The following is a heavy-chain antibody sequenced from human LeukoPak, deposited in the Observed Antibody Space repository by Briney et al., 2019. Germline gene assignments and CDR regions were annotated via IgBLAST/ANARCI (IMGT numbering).Heavy chain of an antibody. CDR2: MNSDGSST. V-gene: IGHV3-74*01. D-gene: IGHD4-23*01. CDR3: ARRRDGGNLFDY. CDR1: GFTFSSYW. J-gene: IGHJ4*02. Sequence: GGSLRLSCAASGFTFSSYWMHWVRQAPGKGLVWVSRMNSDGSSTSYADSVKGRFTISRDNAKNTLYLQMNSLRAEDTAVYYCARRRDGGNLFDYWGQGTLVTVSS.